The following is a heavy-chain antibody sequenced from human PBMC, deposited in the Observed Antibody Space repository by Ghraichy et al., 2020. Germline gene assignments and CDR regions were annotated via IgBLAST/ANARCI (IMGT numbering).Heavy chain of an antibody. CDR3: ARRGGGNYPYYFDY. J-gene: IGHJ4*02. CDR2: IIHSGNT. Sequence: SEILSLTCAVYGGSFSGYYWSWIRQPPGKGLELIGEIIHSGNTNYNPSLKSRVTISQHTSMNQFSLRLTSVTAADTAVYYCARRGGGNYPYYFDYWGLGTLVTVSS. CDR1: GGSFSGYY. D-gene: IGHD3-16*01. V-gene: IGHV4-34*12.